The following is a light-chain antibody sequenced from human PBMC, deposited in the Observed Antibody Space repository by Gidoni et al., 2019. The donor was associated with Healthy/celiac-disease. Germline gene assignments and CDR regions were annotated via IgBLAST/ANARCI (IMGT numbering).Light chain of an antibody. V-gene: IGKV3-11*01. CDR3: QQRSNWWT. CDR2: DAS. J-gene: IGKJ1*01. Sequence: EIVLTQSPATLSLSLGERATLSCRASQSVSSYLAWYQQKPGQAPMLLIYDASNRATGIPARFSGSGSGTDFTLTISSLEPEDFAVYYCQQRSNWWTFGQGTKVEIK. CDR1: QSVSSY.